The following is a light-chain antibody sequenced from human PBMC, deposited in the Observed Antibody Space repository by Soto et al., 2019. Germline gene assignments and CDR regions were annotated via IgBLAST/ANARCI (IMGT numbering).Light chain of an antibody. CDR1: QSISSG. Sequence: DIQMTQSPSTLSASVGDRVTITCRTSQSISSGLAWYQQKPGRAPKLLIYDASSLESGVPSRFSGSGSGTEFTLTISSLQPDDFATYYSQQYNSYSGTFGQGTKVEIK. V-gene: IGKV1-5*01. CDR3: QQYNSYSGT. CDR2: DAS. J-gene: IGKJ1*01.